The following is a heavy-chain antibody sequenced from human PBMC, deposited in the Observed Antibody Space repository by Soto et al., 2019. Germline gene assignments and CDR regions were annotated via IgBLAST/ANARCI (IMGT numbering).Heavy chain of an antibody. J-gene: IGHJ5*02. CDR3: ARAGGYCISTSCYTNPKYNWFDP. CDR2: INHSGST. CDR1: GGSFSGYY. V-gene: IGHV4-34*01. Sequence: PSETLSLSCGVYGGSFSGYYWSGIRQHPGKGLEWIGEINHSGSTNYNPSLKSRVTISVDTSKNQFSLKLSSVTAADTAVYYCARAGGYCISTSCYTNPKYNWFDPWGQGTLVTVSS. D-gene: IGHD2-2*03.